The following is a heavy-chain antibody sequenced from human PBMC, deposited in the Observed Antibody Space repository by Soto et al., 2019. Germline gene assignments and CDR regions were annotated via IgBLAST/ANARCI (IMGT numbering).Heavy chain of an antibody. V-gene: IGHV1-69*13. D-gene: IGHD3-3*01. Sequence: SVKVSCKASGGTFISYAIIWVRQAPAQGLQWMGGIIPIFGTGNYAQKFQGRVTINADESTSTAYMELSSLRSEDTAVYYCARSHTPGERITIFGVVIPPGHPYGMDVWGQGTTVTVSS. CDR3: ARSHTPGERITIFGVVIPPGHPYGMDV. J-gene: IGHJ6*02. CDR1: GGTFISYA. CDR2: IIPIFGTG.